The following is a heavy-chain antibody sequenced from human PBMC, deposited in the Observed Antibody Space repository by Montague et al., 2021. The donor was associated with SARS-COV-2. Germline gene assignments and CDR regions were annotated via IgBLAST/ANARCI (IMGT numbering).Heavy chain of an antibody. V-gene: IGHV4-39*02. CDR2: IYYSGST. J-gene: IGHJ6*02. CDR3: AREAYYYDSSGYYGGGYYYYYGMDV. D-gene: IGHD3-22*01. CDR1: GGSISSSSYY. Sequence: SETLSLTCTVSGGSISSSSYYWGWIRQPPGKGLEWIGSIYYSGSTYYNPSLKSRVTISVDTSKNQFSLKLSSATAADTAVYYCAREAYYYDSSGYYGGGYYYYYGMDVWGQGTTVTVSS.